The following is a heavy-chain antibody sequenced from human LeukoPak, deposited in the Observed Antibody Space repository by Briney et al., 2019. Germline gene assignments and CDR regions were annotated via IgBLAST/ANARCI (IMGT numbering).Heavy chain of an antibody. CDR2: ISGSGGST. D-gene: IGHD5-24*01. CDR1: GFTFSNAW. J-gene: IGHJ4*02. CDR3: AEDSGSTVEYYFDY. V-gene: IGHV3-23*01. Sequence: GGSLRLSCAASGFTFSNAWMSWVRQAPGKGLEWVSAISGSGGSTYYADSVKGRFTISRDNSKNTLYLQMNSLRAEDTAVYYCAEDSGSTVEYYFDYWGQGTLVTVSS.